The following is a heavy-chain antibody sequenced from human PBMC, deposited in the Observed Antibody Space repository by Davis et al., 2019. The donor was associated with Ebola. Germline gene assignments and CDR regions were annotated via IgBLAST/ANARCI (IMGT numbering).Heavy chain of an antibody. Sequence: MPGGSLRLSCAVSGGSVSRGSYYWSWIRQPPGKGLEWIGYLSYGGTTNYNPSLNSRVTISVDTSTNQFSLKLSSVTAADTAVYYCARGVYYYYGMDVWGQGTTVTVSS. J-gene: IGHJ6*02. CDR1: GGSVSRGSYY. V-gene: IGHV4-61*01. CDR2: LSYGGTT. D-gene: IGHD6-13*01. CDR3: ARGVYYYYGMDV.